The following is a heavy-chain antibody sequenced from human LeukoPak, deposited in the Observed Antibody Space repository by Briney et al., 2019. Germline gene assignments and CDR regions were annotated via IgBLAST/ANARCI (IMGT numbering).Heavy chain of an antibody. CDR2: ISGSGDPT. D-gene: IGHD3-3*01. V-gene: IGHV3-23*01. Sequence: GGSLRPSCAASGFTVSSNYMSWVRQAPEKGLEWVSSISGSGDPTYYADSVKGRFTISRDNSKNTVHLQMNSLRAEDTAVYYCTKPEPLIWSGYLYMDVWGKGTTVTVSS. CDR3: TKPEPLIWSGYLYMDV. J-gene: IGHJ6*03. CDR1: GFTVSSNY.